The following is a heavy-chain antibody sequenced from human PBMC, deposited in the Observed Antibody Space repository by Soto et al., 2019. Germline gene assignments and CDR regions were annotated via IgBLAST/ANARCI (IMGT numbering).Heavy chain of an antibody. CDR2: FDPEDGET. CDR1: GYTLTELS. CDR3: ATQIGTTAGGWFDP. J-gene: IGHJ5*02. Sequence: ASVKVSCKVSGYTLTELSMHWVRQAPGKGLEWMGGFDPEDGETIYAQKFQGRVTMTEDTSTDTAYMELSSLRSEDTAVYYCATQIGTTAGGWFDPWGQGTLVTVSS. D-gene: IGHD1-7*01. V-gene: IGHV1-24*01.